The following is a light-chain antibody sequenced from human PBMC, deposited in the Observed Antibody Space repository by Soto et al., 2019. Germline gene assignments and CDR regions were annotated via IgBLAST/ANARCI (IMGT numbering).Light chain of an antibody. CDR1: QGISSY. CDR3: QQYETFSGT. CDR2: DAS. J-gene: IGKJ1*01. Sequence: AIKFNQSPSSLSASVGDRVTITCRASQGISSYLAWYQQKPGEAPKLLIYDASALPRGVPSRFSGSGSGTKFTLTIASLQPDDFATYYCQQYETFSGTFGPGGKV. V-gene: IGKV1-13*02.